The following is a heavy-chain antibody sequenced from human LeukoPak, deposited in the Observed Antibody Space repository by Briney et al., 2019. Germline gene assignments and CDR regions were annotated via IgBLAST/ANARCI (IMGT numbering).Heavy chain of an antibody. CDR1: GFTFGDYA. Sequence: GGSLRLSCTASGFTFGDYAMSWFRQAPGKGLEWVGFIRSKAYGGTTEYAASVKGRFTISRDDSKSIAYLQMNSLKTEDTAVYYCKGSVLDPDFDYWGQGTLVTVSS. V-gene: IGHV3-49*03. CDR3: KGSVLDPDFDY. J-gene: IGHJ4*02. D-gene: IGHD5/OR15-5a*01. CDR2: IRSKAYGGTT.